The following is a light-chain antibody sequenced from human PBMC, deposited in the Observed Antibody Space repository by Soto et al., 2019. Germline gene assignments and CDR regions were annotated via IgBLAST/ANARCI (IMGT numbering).Light chain of an antibody. J-gene: IGKJ1*01. Sequence: EMVLTQFPATRSFSVGEMATLSFSVSQSVNTHLAWCQHKPGQPPRLLIYESFNRAMGSPVRFSGSGSGTDCTRTIDSLESADFVVYYCQQRGGWPPTFGQGTNVEI. CDR2: ESF. CDR1: QSVNTH. V-gene: IGKV3-11*01. CDR3: QQRGGWPPT.